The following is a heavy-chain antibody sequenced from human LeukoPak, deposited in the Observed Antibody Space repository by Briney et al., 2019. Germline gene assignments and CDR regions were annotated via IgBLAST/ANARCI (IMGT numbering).Heavy chain of an antibody. CDR2: ISSSSSTI. Sequence: GSLRLSCAASGFTFSSYSMNWVRQAPGKGLEWVSYISSSSSTIYYADSVKGRFTISRDNAKNSLYLQMNSLRAEDTAVYYCARDAIAGDNTFGGVINYWGQGTLVTVSS. CDR1: GFTFSSYS. V-gene: IGHV3-48*04. D-gene: IGHD3-16*01. J-gene: IGHJ4*02. CDR3: ARDAIAGDNTFGGVINY.